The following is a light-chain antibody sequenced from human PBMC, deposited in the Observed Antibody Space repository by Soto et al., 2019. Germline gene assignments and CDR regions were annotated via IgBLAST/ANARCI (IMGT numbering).Light chain of an antibody. J-gene: IGKJ4*01. V-gene: IGKV3-15*01. CDR3: QQYNNWPRALT. CDR1: QSVSSN. CDR2: GAS. Sequence: EIVMTQSPATLSVSPGERATLSCRASQSVSSNLAWYQQKPGQAPRLHIYGASTRATGNPARFSGSGSGTEFTLTISSLQSEDFAVYYCQQYNNWPRALTFGGGTKVEIK.